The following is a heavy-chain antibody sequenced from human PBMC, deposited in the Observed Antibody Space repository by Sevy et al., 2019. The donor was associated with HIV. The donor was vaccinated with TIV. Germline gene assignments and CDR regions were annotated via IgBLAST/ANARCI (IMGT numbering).Heavy chain of an antibody. CDR3: VRGDKALYRPKWISNYHYDLDV. D-gene: IGHD5-18*01. CDR1: GGTFRQFP. CDR2: IIPIFATV. V-gene: IGHV1-69*13. Sequence: ASVKVSCKASGGTFRQFPISWVRQAPGQGLEWMGGIIPIFATVNYAQKFQGRVTITADESTSTGYMELISLRSEDTAVYYCVRGDKALYRPKWISNYHYDLDVWGPGTTVTVSS. J-gene: IGHJ6*02.